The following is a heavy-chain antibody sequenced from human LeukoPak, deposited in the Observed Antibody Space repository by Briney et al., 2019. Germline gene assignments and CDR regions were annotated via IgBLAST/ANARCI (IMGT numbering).Heavy chain of an antibody. D-gene: IGHD5-18*01. V-gene: IGHV4-34*01. Sequence: PSETLSPTSAVDGGSFSGYYWSWIRQPPGKGLEWIGEINHSGSTNYNPCLKSGVTISVDTSKNQFSLKLSSVTAADTAVYYCARLWIQLWSDNWFDPWGQGTLVTVSS. CDR3: ARLWIQLWSDNWFDP. CDR2: INHSGST. CDR1: GGSFSGYY. J-gene: IGHJ5*02.